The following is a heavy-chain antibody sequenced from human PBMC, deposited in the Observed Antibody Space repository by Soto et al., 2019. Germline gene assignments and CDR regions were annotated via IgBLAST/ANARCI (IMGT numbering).Heavy chain of an antibody. D-gene: IGHD2-21*02. CDR2: IIPIFGTA. CDR1: GGTFSSYA. Sequence: QVQLGQSGAEVKKPGSSVKVYCKASGGTFSSYAISWERQAPGQGLEWMGGIIPIFGTANYAQKFHGSVTITADDSTSKAYMELSSQRSQDTAVYYCARDKDCGGDCPDYYYGIDVWGQGTTVTVSS. V-gene: IGHV1-69*01. CDR3: ARDKDCGGDCPDYYYGIDV. J-gene: IGHJ6*02.